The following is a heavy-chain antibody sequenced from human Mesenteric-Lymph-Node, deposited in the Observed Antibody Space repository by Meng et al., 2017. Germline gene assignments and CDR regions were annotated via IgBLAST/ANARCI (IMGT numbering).Heavy chain of an antibody. V-gene: IGHV4-61*02. CDR1: GGSITSGSYY. J-gene: IGHJ5*02. CDR2: FYTSGST. Sequence: QGQLQESGPGLVQPSQTLSLTCTVSGGSITSGSYYWSWIRQSAGRGLEWIGRFYTSGSTNYNPSLKNRVTISADTSKSQFSLRVTSVTAADTAVYYCARGTGEGGRYWFDPWGQGTLVTVSS. CDR3: ARGTGEGGRYWFDP. D-gene: IGHD4-17*01.